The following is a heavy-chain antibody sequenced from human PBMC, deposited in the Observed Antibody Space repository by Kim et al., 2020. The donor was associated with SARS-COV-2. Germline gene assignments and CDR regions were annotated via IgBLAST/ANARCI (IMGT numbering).Heavy chain of an antibody. CDR1: GFTFSSYG. Sequence: GGSLRLSCAASGFTFSSYGMHWVRQAPGKGLEWVAVIWYDGSNKYYADSVKGRFTISRDNSKNTLYLQMNSLRAEDTAVYYCARKVPVLSYYYGMDVWGQGTTVTVSS. CDR2: IWYDGSNK. V-gene: IGHV3-33*01. D-gene: IGHD2-8*01. J-gene: IGHJ6*02. CDR3: ARKVPVLSYYYGMDV.